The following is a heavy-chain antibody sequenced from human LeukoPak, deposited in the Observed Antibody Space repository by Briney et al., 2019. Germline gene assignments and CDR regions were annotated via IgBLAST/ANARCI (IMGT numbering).Heavy chain of an antibody. CDR1: GFTFSSYS. Sequence: GGSLRLSCAGSGFTFSSYSMNWVRQAPGKGLEWVANIKQDGSEKYYVDSVKGRFTISRDNAKNSLYLQMNSLRAEDTAVYYCARDLYRIVVVPHYFDYWGQGTLVTVSS. D-gene: IGHD3-22*01. V-gene: IGHV3-7*01. CDR3: ARDLYRIVVVPHYFDY. J-gene: IGHJ4*02. CDR2: IKQDGSEK.